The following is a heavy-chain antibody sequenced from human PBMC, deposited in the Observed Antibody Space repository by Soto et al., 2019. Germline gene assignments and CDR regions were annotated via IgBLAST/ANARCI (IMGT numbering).Heavy chain of an antibody. V-gene: IGHV3-15*07. J-gene: IGHJ6*02. CDR1: GFTFSSAW. CDR2: IKSKTDGGTT. CDR3: TREKGSQLRLDV. Sequence: GGSLRLSCAASGFTFSSAWINWVRQAPGKGLEWVGRIKSKTDGGTTDFAAPVKGRFAISRDDSKDMVYLQMNSLKTEDTAVYYCTREKGSQLRLDVWGQGTTVTVSS. D-gene: IGHD3-16*01.